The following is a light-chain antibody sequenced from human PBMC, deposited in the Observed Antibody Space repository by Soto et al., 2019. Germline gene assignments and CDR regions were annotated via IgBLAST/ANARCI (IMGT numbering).Light chain of an antibody. CDR1: QSTSSW. J-gene: IGKJ2*01. V-gene: IGKV1-5*03. Sequence: DIQMTQSPSTLSASVGDRVTITCRASQSTSSWLAWYQQKPGKAPKLLIYKASSLESGVPSRFSGSGSGTEFTLTISSLQPDDFATYYCQQYNSHSYTFGQGTKVDIK. CDR3: QQYNSHSYT. CDR2: KAS.